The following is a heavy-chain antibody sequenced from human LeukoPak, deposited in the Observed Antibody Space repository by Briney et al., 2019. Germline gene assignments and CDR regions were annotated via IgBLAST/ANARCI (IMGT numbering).Heavy chain of an antibody. CDR1: GFTFSTYS. CDR2: ISDDSNYI. Sequence: GGSLRLSCAASGFTFSTYSGNWIRQAPGKGLEWVSSISDDSNYIFYADSVKGRFTISRDNAKNSLYLQMNSLRAEDTAVYYCARSSHGGWFDPWGQGTLVTVSS. J-gene: IGHJ5*02. D-gene: IGHD3-10*01. V-gene: IGHV3-21*01. CDR3: ARSSHGGWFDP.